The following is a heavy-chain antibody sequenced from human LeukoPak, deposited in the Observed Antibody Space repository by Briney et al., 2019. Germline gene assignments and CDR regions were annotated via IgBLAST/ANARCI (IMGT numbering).Heavy chain of an antibody. V-gene: IGHV4-38-2*02. CDR1: GYSISSGYY. D-gene: IGHD7-27*01. CDR2: ISHSGRT. Sequence: SETLSLTCTVSGYSISSGYYWGWIRQPPGKGLEWIGSISHSGRTHYNPSLKSRVTISVDTSKNQVSLKLTSVTAADTAVYYCARTGDLSVFDYWGQGTLVTVSS. J-gene: IGHJ4*02. CDR3: ARTGDLSVFDY.